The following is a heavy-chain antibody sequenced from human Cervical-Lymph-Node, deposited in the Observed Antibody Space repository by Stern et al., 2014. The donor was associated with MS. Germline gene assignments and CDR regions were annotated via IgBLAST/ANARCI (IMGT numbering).Heavy chain of an antibody. CDR2: ISYDGSKK. CDR3: VRGLRGSYPFDY. Sequence: EQLVESGGGVVQPEGSLRLSCAASGFVFNSYGMHWVRHAPGKGLEWVTVISYDGSKKFYADSVKGRFTISRDNSENTLYLQMNSLRPEDTAVYYCVRGLRGSYPFDYWGQGTLVTVSS. V-gene: IGHV3-30*03. J-gene: IGHJ4*02. CDR1: GFVFNSYG. D-gene: IGHD3-10*01.